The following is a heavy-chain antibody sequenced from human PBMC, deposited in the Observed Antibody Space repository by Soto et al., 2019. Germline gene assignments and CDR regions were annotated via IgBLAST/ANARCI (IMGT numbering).Heavy chain of an antibody. CDR1: GGTFSSYA. CDR3: ARDVNYGSGSYSHYYYGMDV. D-gene: IGHD3-10*01. CDR2: IIPIFGTA. V-gene: IGHV1-69*06. Sequence: QVQLVQSGAEVKKPGSSVKVSCKASGGTFSSYAISWVRQAPGQGLEWMGGIIPIFGTANYAQKFQGRVTITADKSTSTAYMELSSLRSEDTAVYYCARDVNYGSGSYSHYYYGMDVWGQVTTVTVSS. J-gene: IGHJ6*02.